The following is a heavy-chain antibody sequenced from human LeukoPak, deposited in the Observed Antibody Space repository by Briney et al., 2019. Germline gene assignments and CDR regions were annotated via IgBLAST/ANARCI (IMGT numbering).Heavy chain of an antibody. D-gene: IGHD1-26*01. CDR2: ISLSGGSS. CDR3: ASAYSGTYSYYHYGMEV. J-gene: IGHJ6*02. V-gene: IGHV3-23*01. Sequence: PGGSLRLSCTASGFSFSRYAMSWVRQAPGKGLEWVSTISLSGGSSYYADSVKGRFTISRDNSKNTLYLQMISLRAEDTAVYYCASAYSGTYSYYHYGMEVWGQGTTVTVSS. CDR1: GFSFSRYA.